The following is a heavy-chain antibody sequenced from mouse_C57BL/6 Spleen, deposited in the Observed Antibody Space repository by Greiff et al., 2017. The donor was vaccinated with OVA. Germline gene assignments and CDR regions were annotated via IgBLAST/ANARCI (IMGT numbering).Heavy chain of an antibody. Sequence: EVNVVESGGGLVKPGGSLKLSCAASGFTFSSYTMSWVRQTPEKRLEWVATISGGGGNTYYPDSVKGRITISRDNAKNTLYLQMSSLRSEDTALYYCARPFYYGNFWYFDVWGTGTTVTVSS. J-gene: IGHJ1*03. CDR3: ARPFYYGNFWYFDV. D-gene: IGHD2-1*01. CDR2: ISGGGGNT. V-gene: IGHV5-9*01. CDR1: GFTFSSYT.